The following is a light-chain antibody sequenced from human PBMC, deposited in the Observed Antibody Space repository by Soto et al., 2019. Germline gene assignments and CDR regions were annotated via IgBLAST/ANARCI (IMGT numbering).Light chain of an antibody. CDR2: DAS. J-gene: IGKJ1*01. V-gene: IGKV1-13*02. Sequence: QMTQSPSSLSASVGDRVAITCRASQDISNFLAWYQQKPGKVPKLLIYDASSLESGVPSRLSGSGSGTEFTLTIRSLQPDDLATYYCQQYNLYWTFGQGTKVDIK. CDR1: QDISNF. CDR3: QQYNLYWT.